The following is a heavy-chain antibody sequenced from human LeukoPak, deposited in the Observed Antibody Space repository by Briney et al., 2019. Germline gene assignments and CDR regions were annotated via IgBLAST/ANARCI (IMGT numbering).Heavy chain of an antibody. CDR3: AREGNRGYSYGPRYYYYGMDV. CDR2: IYKGGNT. CDR1: GFTVSSTY. V-gene: IGHV3-53*01. Sequence: GGSLRLSCAASGFTVSSTYVSWVRQAPGKGLEWVSVIYKGGNTYYIDSVKGRFTISRDTSKNTLYLQMNSLRAEDTAVYYCAREGNRGYSYGPRYYYYGMDVWGQGTTVTVSS. J-gene: IGHJ6*02. D-gene: IGHD5-18*01.